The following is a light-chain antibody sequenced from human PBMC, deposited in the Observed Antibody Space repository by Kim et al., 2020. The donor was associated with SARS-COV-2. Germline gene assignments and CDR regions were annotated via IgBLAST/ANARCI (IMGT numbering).Light chain of an antibody. J-gene: IGKJ5*01. CDR2: DAS. Sequence: LSPGERSTLSCRASQSVSSYLAWYQQKPGQAPRLLIYDASNRATGIPARFSGSGSGTDFTLTISSLEPEDFAVYYCQQRSNWPITFGQGTRLEIK. V-gene: IGKV3-11*01. CDR1: QSVSSY. CDR3: QQRSNWPIT.